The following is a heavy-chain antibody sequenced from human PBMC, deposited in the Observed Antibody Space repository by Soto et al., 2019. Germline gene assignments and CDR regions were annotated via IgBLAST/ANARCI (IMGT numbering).Heavy chain of an antibody. D-gene: IGHD3-16*01. CDR2: IYYSGST. Sequence: PSETLSLTCAVSGYSISSSNWWGWIRQPPGKGLEWIGYIYYSGSTDYNPSLKGRVTMSVDTSKNQFSLKLTSVTAVDTAVYYCARKGLPGDYFDYWGQGTLVTVS. V-gene: IGHV4-28*01. J-gene: IGHJ4*02. CDR1: GYSISSSNW. CDR3: ARKGLPGDYFDY.